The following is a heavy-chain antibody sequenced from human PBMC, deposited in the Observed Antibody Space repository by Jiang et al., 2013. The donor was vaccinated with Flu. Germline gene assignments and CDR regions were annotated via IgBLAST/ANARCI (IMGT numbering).Heavy chain of an antibody. Sequence: SGAEVKKPGSSVKVSCKASGDTFSRYAISWVRQAPGQGLEWMGGINPIFGTGNYAQTFQGRVTITADESTSTAYMELSSLRSEDTAVYYCARALITMVRGDNRFDPWGQGTLVTVSS. D-gene: IGHD3-10*01. V-gene: IGHV1-69*01. CDR3: ARALITMVRGDNRFDP. CDR1: GDTFSRYA. J-gene: IGHJ5*02. CDR2: INPIFGTG.